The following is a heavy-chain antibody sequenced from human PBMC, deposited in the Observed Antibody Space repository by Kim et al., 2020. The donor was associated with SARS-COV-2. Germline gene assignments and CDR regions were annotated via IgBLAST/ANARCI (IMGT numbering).Heavy chain of an antibody. Sequence: GGSLRLSCAAYGFTFSTYAMSWARQAPGKGLEWVSTISDSGLRTHYADSVKGRFTISRDNSKSTLFLQMNYLRAEDTAIYYCEASDYWGQGSLVTVSS. CDR2: ISDSGLRT. CDR3: EASDY. CDR1: GFTFSTYA. J-gene: IGHJ4*02. V-gene: IGHV3-23*01.